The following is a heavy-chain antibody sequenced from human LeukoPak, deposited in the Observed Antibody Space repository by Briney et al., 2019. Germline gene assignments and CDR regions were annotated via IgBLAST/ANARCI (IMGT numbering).Heavy chain of an antibody. CDR2: MYACGNA. Sequence: GGSLRLSCEASGLTFSSYDMNWVRQAPGQGLEWVSVMYACGNAYYADSVRGRFTTSRDNSKNTLYLQMSSLRAEDTAVYYCAREGSTDVTPALFDYWGQGTLVSVSS. V-gene: IGHV3-66*01. J-gene: IGHJ4*02. CDR3: AREGSTDVTPALFDY. D-gene: IGHD4-23*01. CDR1: GLTFSSYD.